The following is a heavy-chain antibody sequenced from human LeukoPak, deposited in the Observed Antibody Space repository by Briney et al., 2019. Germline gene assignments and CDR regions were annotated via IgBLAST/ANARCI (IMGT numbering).Heavy chain of an antibody. Sequence: GGSLRPSCSASGFTLGSYSMEWVRPAPRKGLEWVSCISIIIRYPNYADSVKVRFTISRAHAKNSLCLKMTSLTAQEPAVNYCATHRESWMGLLRENWFDPWGQGTLVTASS. CDR3: ATHRESWMGLLRENWFDP. CDR1: GFTLGSYS. V-gene: IGHV3-21*01. D-gene: IGHD1-7*01. J-gene: IGHJ5*02. CDR2: ISIIIRYP.